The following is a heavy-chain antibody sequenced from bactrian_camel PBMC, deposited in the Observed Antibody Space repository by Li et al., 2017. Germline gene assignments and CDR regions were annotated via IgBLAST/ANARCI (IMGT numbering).Heavy chain of an antibody. V-gene: IGHV3S63*01. CDR2: IRTVDGMA. D-gene: IGHD2*01. CDR1: GYC. CDR3: AAEKGNYGDYCGPSWPFGN. J-gene: IGHJ6*01. Sequence: VQLVESGGGSVQAGGSLRLSCEGSGYCMGWFREAPGKEREGIASIRTVDGMATYVDSVRGRFTIAKDIAKNTLYLQMNSLESEDTGVYYCAAEKGNYGDYCGPSWPFGNRGQGTQVTVS.